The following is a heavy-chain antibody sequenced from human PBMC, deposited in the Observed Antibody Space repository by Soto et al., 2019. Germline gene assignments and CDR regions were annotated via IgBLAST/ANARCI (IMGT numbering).Heavy chain of an antibody. CDR2: INHSGST. CDR1: GGSFSGYY. V-gene: IGHV4-34*01. CDR3: ASLFVVVVAAIWFDGMDV. D-gene: IGHD2-15*01. Sequence: PSETLSLTCAVYGGSFSGYYWSWIRQPTGKGLEWIGEINHSGSTNYNPSLKSRVTISVDTSKNQFSLKLSSVTAADTAVYYCASLFVVVVAAIWFDGMDVWGQGTTVTVS. J-gene: IGHJ6*02.